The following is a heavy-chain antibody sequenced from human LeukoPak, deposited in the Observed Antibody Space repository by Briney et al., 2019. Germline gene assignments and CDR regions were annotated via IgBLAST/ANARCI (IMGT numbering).Heavy chain of an antibody. J-gene: IGHJ3*02. Sequence: ASVKVSCKASGYTFTSYDINWVRQATGQGLEWMGWMNPNSGNAGYAQKFQGRVTITRNTSISTAYMELSSLRSDDTAVYYCARDGGSYLTDDAFDIWGQGTMVTVSS. D-gene: IGHD1-26*01. CDR1: GYTFTSYD. CDR3: ARDGGSYLTDDAFDI. V-gene: IGHV1-8*03. CDR2: MNPNSGNA.